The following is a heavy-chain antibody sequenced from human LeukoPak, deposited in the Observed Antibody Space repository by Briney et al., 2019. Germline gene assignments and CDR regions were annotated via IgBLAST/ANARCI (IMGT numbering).Heavy chain of an antibody. J-gene: IGHJ4*02. V-gene: IGHV3-73*01. D-gene: IGHD1-14*01. CDR3: TRHPPEGRDY. Sequence: PGGSLRLSCAASGFTFSGSAMHWVRQASGKGLEWVGRIRSKANSYATAYAASVKGRFTISRDDSKNTAYLQMNSLKTEDTAVYYCTRHPPEGRDYWGQGTLVTVSS. CDR2: IRSKANSYAT. CDR1: GFTFSGSA.